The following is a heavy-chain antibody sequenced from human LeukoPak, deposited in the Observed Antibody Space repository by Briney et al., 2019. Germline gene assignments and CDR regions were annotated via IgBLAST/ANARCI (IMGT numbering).Heavy chain of an antibody. Sequence: GGSLRLSCAATGLTVSSNFMSWVRQAPGKGLEWVSVIYSGGSTYYADSVKGRFTISRDNSKNTLYLQMNSLRAEDTAVYYCARDLFLSAFDIWGQGTMVTVSS. CDR2: IYSGGST. CDR3: ARDLFLSAFDI. V-gene: IGHV3-66*01. J-gene: IGHJ3*02. CDR1: GLTVSSNF.